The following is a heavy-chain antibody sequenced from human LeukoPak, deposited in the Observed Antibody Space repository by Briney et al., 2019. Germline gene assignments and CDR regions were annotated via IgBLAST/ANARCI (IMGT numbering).Heavy chain of an antibody. D-gene: IGHD3-3*01. CDR1: GGSINSYY. CDR2: IYYSGST. Sequence: PSETLSLTCTVSGGSINSYYWSWIRQPPGKGLEWIGYIYYSGSTNYNPSLKSRVTISVDTSKNQFSLKLSSVTAADTAVYYCARTEYYDFWSGYYRFDPWGQGTLVTVSS. CDR3: ARTEYYDFWSGYYRFDP. J-gene: IGHJ5*02. V-gene: IGHV4-59*08.